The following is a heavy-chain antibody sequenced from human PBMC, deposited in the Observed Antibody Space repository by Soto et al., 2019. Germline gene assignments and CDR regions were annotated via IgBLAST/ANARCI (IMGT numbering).Heavy chain of an antibody. Sequence: SETLSLTCTVSGGSISSYYWSWIRQPPGKGLEWIGYIYYSGSTNYNPSLKSRVTISVDTSKNQFSLKLSSVTAADTAVYYCARGLRSHYYDSSGYYFDYWGQGTLVTVSS. CDR2: IYYSGST. D-gene: IGHD3-22*01. V-gene: IGHV4-59*01. J-gene: IGHJ4*02. CDR1: GGSISSYY. CDR3: ARGLRSHYYDSSGYYFDY.